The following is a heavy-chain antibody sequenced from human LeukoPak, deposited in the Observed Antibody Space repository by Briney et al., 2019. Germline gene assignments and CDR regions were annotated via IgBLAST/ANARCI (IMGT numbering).Heavy chain of an antibody. CDR3: ASRIRNDYYDSSGYYPDY. D-gene: IGHD3-22*01. CDR1: GGSVSSGSYY. V-gene: IGHV4-61*01. CDR2: IYYSGST. J-gene: IGHJ4*02. Sequence: SEPLSLACTVSGGSVSSGSYYWSWIRQPPGKGLEWIGYIYYSGSTNYNPSLKSRVTISVDTSKNQFSLKLSSVTAADTAVYYCASRIRNDYYDSSGYYPDYWGQGTLVTVSS.